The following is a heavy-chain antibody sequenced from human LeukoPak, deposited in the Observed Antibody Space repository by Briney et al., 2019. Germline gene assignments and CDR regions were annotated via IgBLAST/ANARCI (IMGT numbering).Heavy chain of an antibody. Sequence: SVKVSCKASGGTFSSYAISWVRQAPGQGLEWMGGIIPIFGTANYAQKFEGRVTITTDESTSTAYMELSSLRSEDTAVYYCARAGAAAGTGWFDPWGQGTLVTVSS. CDR3: ARAGAAAGTGWFDP. D-gene: IGHD6-13*01. CDR2: IIPIFGTA. V-gene: IGHV1-69*05. CDR1: GGTFSSYA. J-gene: IGHJ5*02.